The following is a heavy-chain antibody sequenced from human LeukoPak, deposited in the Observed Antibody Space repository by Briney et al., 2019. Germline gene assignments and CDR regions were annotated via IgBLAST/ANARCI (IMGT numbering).Heavy chain of an antibody. J-gene: IGHJ4*02. CDR1: GFTFSSYW. Sequence: PGGSLRLSCAASGFTFSSYWMSWVRQAPGKGLEWVATIKQDGSEKYYVDSVKGRFTISRDNAKNSLYLQMNSLRAEDTAVYYCARDWWGLGDRNSASRYRLTWGQGILVTVSS. CDR2: IKQDGSEK. V-gene: IGHV3-7*01. CDR3: ARDWWGLGDRNSASRYRLT. D-gene: IGHD2-2*01.